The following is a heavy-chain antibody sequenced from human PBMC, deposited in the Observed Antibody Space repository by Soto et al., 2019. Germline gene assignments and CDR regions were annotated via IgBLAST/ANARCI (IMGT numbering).Heavy chain of an antibody. V-gene: IGHV5-51*01. CDR3: ARHKGGGSGGLLPFYVMDI. CDR2: IYPGDSDT. D-gene: IGHD3-10*01. Sequence: GEYLKISGKGSGYRVTIYLIGWVRPLPGKGMEWLGIIYPGDSDTRYSPSFQGQVTISADKSISTAYLQWSSLKASDTAMYYCARHKGGGSGGLLPFYVMDIGGKGQTVPV. CDR1: GYRVTIYL. J-gene: IGHJ6*04.